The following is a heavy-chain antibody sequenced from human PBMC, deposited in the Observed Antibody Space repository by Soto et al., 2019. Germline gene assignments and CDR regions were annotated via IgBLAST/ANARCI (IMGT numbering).Heavy chain of an antibody. V-gene: IGHV3-15*01. D-gene: IGHD5-18*01. CDR3: TTRRGYSYGYGYYYYYGMDV. CDR2: IKSKTDGGTT. Sequence: GGSLRLSCAASGFTFSNAWMSWVRQAPGKGLEWVGHIKSKTDGGTTDYAAPVKGRFTISRDDSKNTLYLQMNSLKTEDTAVYYCTTRRGYSYGYGYYYYYGMDVWGQGTTVTVSS. CDR1: GFTFSNAW. J-gene: IGHJ6*02.